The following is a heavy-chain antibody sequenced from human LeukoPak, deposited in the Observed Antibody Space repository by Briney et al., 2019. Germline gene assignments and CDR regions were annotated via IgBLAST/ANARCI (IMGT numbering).Heavy chain of an antibody. CDR2: IYSGGST. Sequence: GGSLRLSCAASGFTVSSNYMSWVRQAPGKGLEWDSVIYSGGSTYYADSVKGRFTISRDNSKNTLYLQMNSLRAEDTAVYYCARGPPRGWYYFDYWGQGTLVTVSS. J-gene: IGHJ4*02. D-gene: IGHD6-19*01. V-gene: IGHV3-53*01. CDR3: ARGPPRGWYYFDY. CDR1: GFTVSSNY.